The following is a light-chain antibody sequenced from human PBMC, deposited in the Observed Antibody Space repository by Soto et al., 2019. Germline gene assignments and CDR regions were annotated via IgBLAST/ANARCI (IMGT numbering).Light chain of an antibody. CDR2: GAS. Sequence: EFEMTQSPAILSVSPGAGATLSCRASENVRTKVGWYQQKAGQARRLLIYGASTRATGIPDRFSGSGSGTQFTLTISRLQSEDFAVYYCQQYNNWPQTFGQGTKVDIK. CDR1: ENVRTK. V-gene: IGKV3-15*01. CDR3: QQYNNWPQT. J-gene: IGKJ1*01.